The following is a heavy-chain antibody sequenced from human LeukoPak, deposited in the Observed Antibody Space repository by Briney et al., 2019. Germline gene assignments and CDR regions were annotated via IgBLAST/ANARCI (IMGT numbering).Heavy chain of an antibody. V-gene: IGHV4-59*01. CDR3: ARDWGSGSYYDAFDM. Sequence: SETLSLTCSVSGVSIGTYYWSWIRQPPGKGLEWIGYIYYSGSTNYNPSLKSRVTISVDTSKNQFSLKLSSVTAADTAVYYCARDWGSGSYYDAFDMWGQGTMVTVSS. CDR1: GVSIGTYY. CDR2: IYYSGST. D-gene: IGHD3-10*01. J-gene: IGHJ3*02.